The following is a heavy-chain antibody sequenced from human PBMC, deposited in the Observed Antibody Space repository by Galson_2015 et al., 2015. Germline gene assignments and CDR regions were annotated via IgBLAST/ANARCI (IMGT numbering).Heavy chain of an antibody. CDR3: TTGYEVGATWGVDY. CDR1: GFTFSNAW. J-gene: IGHJ4*02. D-gene: IGHD1-26*01. Sequence: SLRLSCAASGFTFSNAWMSWVRQAPGKGLEWVGRIKSKTDGGTTDYAAPVKGRFTISGDDSKNTLYLQMNSLKTEDTAVYYCTTGYEVGATWGVDYWGQGTLVTVSS. CDR2: IKSKTDGGTT. V-gene: IGHV3-15*01.